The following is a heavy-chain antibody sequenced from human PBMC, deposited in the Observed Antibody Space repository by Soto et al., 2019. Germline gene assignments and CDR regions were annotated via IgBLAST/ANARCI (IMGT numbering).Heavy chain of an antibody. CDR2: IGRAGDT. Sequence: EVQLVESGGGLVQPGGSLRLSCAASGVTFSAYDMHWVHQPTGKGLQWVSSIGRAGDTYYPGSVKGRFTISRENAKNSLYLQMNSLRPGDTAVYYCARGGSSSSIGDAFDIWGQGTMVTVSP. J-gene: IGHJ3*02. D-gene: IGHD6-6*01. CDR1: GVTFSAYD. CDR3: ARGGSSSSIGDAFDI. V-gene: IGHV3-13*01.